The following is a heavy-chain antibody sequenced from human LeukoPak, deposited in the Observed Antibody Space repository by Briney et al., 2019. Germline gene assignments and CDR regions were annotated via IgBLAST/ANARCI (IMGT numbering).Heavy chain of an antibody. V-gene: IGHV3-23*01. Sequence: GGSLRLSCAASGFTFSSYAMSWVXXXXXXXLXXVSAISGSGGSTYYADSVKGRFTISRDNSKNTLYLQMNSLRAEDTAVYYCAKIAGYSYGLDYWGQGTLVTVSS. CDR3: AKIAGYSYGLDY. J-gene: IGHJ4*02. D-gene: IGHD5-18*01. CDR2: ISGSGGST. CDR1: GFTFSSYA.